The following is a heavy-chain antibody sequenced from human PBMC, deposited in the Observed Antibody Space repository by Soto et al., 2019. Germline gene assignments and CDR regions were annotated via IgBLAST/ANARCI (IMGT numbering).Heavy chain of an antibody. CDR3: ARARLEDCSSTSCSGGMDV. J-gene: IGHJ6*02. D-gene: IGHD2-2*01. CDR2: ISGSGGST. CDR1: GFTFSSYA. Sequence: EVQLVESGGGLVQPGGSLRLSCAASGFTFSSYAMSWVRQAPGKGLEWVSAISGSGGSTYYADSVKGRFTISRDNSKNTLDLQMNSLRAEDTAVYYCARARLEDCSSTSCSGGMDVWGQGTTVTVSS. V-gene: IGHV3-23*04.